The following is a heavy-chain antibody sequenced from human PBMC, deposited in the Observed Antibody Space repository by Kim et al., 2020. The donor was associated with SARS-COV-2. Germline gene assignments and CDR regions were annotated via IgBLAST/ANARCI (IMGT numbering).Heavy chain of an antibody. CDR2: INHSGST. CDR1: GGSFSGYY. Sequence: SETLSLTCAVYGGSFSGYYWSWIRQPPGKGLEWIGEINHSGSTNYNPSLKSRVTISVDTSTNQFSLKLSSVTAADTAVYYCARGTGYSSSWYGARNWFDPWGQGTMVTVSS. J-gene: IGHJ5*02. D-gene: IGHD6-13*01. CDR3: ARGTGYSSSWYGARNWFDP. V-gene: IGHV4-34*01.